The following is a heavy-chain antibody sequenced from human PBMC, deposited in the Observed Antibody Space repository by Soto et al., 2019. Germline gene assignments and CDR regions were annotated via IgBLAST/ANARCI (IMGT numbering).Heavy chain of an antibody. D-gene: IGHD3-10*01. J-gene: IGHJ6*02. Sequence: QVQLVQSGAEVKKPGSSVKVSCKASGGTFSSYAISWVRQAPGQGLEWMGGIIPIFGTANYAQKFQGRVTITADKSRSTAYMELSSLRSEDTAVYYCASALGELHLYYYGMAVWGQGTTVTVSS. CDR1: GGTFSSYA. V-gene: IGHV1-69*06. CDR3: ASALGELHLYYYGMAV. CDR2: IIPIFGTA.